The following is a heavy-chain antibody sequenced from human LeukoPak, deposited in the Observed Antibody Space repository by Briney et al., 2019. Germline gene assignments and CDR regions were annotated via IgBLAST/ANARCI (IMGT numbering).Heavy chain of an antibody. D-gene: IGHD5-18*01. CDR2: IYYTGAT. Sequence: SETLSLTCTVSGGSISSYYWSWIRLPPGKGLEWIGYIYYTGATYYNPSLKSRVTISLDTSKNQFSLKLSSVTAADAAVYYCARAGYSYGTGYYFDCWGQGALVTGAS. V-gene: IGHV4-59*01. CDR3: ARAGYSYGTGYYFDC. J-gene: IGHJ4*02. CDR1: GGSISSYY.